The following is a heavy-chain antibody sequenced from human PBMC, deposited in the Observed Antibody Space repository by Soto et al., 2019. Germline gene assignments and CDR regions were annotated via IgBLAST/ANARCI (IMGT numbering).Heavy chain of an antibody. J-gene: IGHJ4*02. CDR2: IYYSGST. CDR1: GGSISSSSYY. CDR3: ARLRNGYIDY. Sequence: QLQLQESGPGLVKPSETLSLTCTVSGGSISSSSYYWGWIRQPPGKGLEWIGSIYYSGSTYYNPSLKSRVTISVDTSKNQCSLTLSSVTAADTAVYYCARLRNGYIDYWGQGTLVTVSS. D-gene: IGHD2-8*01. V-gene: IGHV4-39*01.